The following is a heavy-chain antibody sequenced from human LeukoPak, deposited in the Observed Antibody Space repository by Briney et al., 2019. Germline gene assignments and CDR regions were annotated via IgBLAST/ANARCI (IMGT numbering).Heavy chain of an antibody. Sequence: GGSLRLSCAASGFTFSTYWMHWVRRAPGKGLVWVSRINTDGRSTTYADSVKGRFTISRDNAKNTLYLQMNSLRAEDTAVYYCTFGTTGFFDFWGQGTLVTVSS. J-gene: IGHJ4*02. CDR1: GFTFSTYW. V-gene: IGHV3-74*01. CDR2: INTDGRST. CDR3: TFGTTGFFDF. D-gene: IGHD1-1*01.